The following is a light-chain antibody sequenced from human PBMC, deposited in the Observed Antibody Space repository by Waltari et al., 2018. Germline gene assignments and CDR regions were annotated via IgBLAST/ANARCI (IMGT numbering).Light chain of an antibody. CDR1: SSKIGANT. V-gene: IGLV1-44*01. J-gene: IGLJ2*01. Sequence: QSVLTQPPSASGTPGQRVTISCSGGSSKIGANTVNWYQQLPGTAPKLLIYSNNQRPSGVPDRLSGSKSGTSASLAISGLQSEDEADYYCAAWDDSLKGLVFGGGTKLTVL. CDR2: SNN. CDR3: AAWDDSLKGLV.